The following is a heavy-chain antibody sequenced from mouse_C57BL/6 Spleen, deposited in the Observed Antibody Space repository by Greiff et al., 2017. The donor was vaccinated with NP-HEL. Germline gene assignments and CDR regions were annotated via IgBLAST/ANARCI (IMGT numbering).Heavy chain of an antibody. J-gene: IGHJ3*01. Sequence: EVMLVESGEGLVKPGGSLKLSCAASGFTFSSYAMSWVRQTPEKRLEWVAYISSGGDYIYYADTVKGRFTISRDNARNTLYLQMSSLKSEDTAMYYCTRDYYGSSPFADWGQGTLVTVSA. CDR3: TRDYYGSSPFAD. V-gene: IGHV5-9-1*02. D-gene: IGHD1-1*01. CDR1: GFTFSSYA. CDR2: ISSGGDYI.